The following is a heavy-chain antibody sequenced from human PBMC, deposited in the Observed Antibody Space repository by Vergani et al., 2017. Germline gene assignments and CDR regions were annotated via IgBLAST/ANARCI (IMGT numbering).Heavy chain of an antibody. J-gene: IGHJ6*02. CDR2: IYYSGST. CDR3: AREGEYEFWGKPYYGMDV. D-gene: IGHD3-3*01. V-gene: IGHV4-59*01. CDR1: GGSISSYY. Sequence: QVQLQESGPGLVKPSETLSLTCTVSGGSISSYYWSWIRQPPGKGLEWIGYIYYSGSTNYNPSLKSRVTISVDTSKNQFSLKLSSVTAADTAVFYCAREGEYEFWGKPYYGMDVWGQGTTVTVSS.